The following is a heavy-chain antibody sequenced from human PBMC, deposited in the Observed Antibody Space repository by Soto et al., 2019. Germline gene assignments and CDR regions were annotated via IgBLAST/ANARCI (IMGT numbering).Heavy chain of an antibody. CDR2: ISRDGSNK. V-gene: IGHV3-30*04. D-gene: IGHD3-10*01. J-gene: IGHJ4*02. CDR1: GFTFSRYA. Sequence: GGSLRLSCAASGFTFSRYAIHWVRQAPGKGLEWVAVISRDGSNKYYVDSVKGRFTISRDNSKNTLYLQMNSLRDEDTAVYYCARSRNSAVADSFDFWGQGTLVTVS. CDR3: ARSRNSAVADSFDF.